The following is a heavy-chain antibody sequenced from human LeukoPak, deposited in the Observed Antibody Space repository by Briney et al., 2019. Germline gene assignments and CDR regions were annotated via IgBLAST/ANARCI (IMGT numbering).Heavy chain of an antibody. CDR2: ISSSSSTI. Sequence: GGSLRLSCVASGFTFSSYSMNWVRQAPGKGLEWVSYISSSSSTIYYADSVKGRFTISRDNAKNSLYLQMNSLRAEDTAVYYCAKDQAAAVLLLLPGLFDYWGQGTLVTVSS. CDR1: GFTFSSYS. J-gene: IGHJ4*02. CDR3: AKDQAAAVLLLLPGLFDY. V-gene: IGHV3-48*01. D-gene: IGHD3-10*01.